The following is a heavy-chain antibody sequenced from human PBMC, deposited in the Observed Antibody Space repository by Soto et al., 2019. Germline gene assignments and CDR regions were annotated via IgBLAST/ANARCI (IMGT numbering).Heavy chain of an antibody. D-gene: IGHD2-21*01. CDR3: PIGRGEFHS. Sequence: SGTLTLTCAVSGLSFSDYYCNWLRQPPGKGLEWVGVINHSGNTNYNPSLRSRVTISIDPSKNQLSLSLRSVAASDTAVYYCPIGRGEFHSWGQGNQVTVSS. CDR1: GLSFSDYY. V-gene: IGHV4-34*01. CDR2: INHSGNT. J-gene: IGHJ5*01.